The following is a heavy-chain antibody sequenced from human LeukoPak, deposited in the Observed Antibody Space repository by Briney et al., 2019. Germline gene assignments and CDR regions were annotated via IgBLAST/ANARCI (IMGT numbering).Heavy chain of an antibody. CDR1: GFTFSSYA. CDR2: IGGSGGST. CDR3: AKMGSGGSSQGFFDY. J-gene: IGHJ4*02. D-gene: IGHD2-15*01. V-gene: IGHV3-23*01. Sequence: GGSLRLSCAASGFTFSSYAMSWVRQAPGKGLEWVSAIGGSGGSTYYADSVKGRFTISRDNSRNTLYLQMNSLRAEDTAVYYCAKMGSGGSSQGFFDYWGQGTLVTVSS.